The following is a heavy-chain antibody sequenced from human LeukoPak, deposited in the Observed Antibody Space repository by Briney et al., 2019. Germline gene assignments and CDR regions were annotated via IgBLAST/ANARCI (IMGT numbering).Heavy chain of an antibody. V-gene: IGHV3-7*01. CDR3: ARTRITMIESPYYFDY. CDR2: IKQDGSEK. J-gene: IGHJ4*02. D-gene: IGHD3-22*01. CDR1: GFAFNTYW. Sequence: GGSLRLSCAASGFAFNTYWMSWVRQAPGKGLEWVANIKQDGSEKYYVDSVKGRFTISRDNAKNSLYLQMNSLRAEDTAVYYCARTRITMIESPYYFDYWGQGTLVTVSS.